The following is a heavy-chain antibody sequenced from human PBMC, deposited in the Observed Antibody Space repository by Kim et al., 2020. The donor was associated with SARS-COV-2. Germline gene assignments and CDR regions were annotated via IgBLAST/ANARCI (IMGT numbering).Heavy chain of an antibody. J-gene: IGHJ4*02. Sequence: GGSLRLSCTDSGLSFNIYWMNWVRQAPGKGLEWLGSVNQDGSQTFYVDSVKGRFTISRDNAKNSLYLRINSLRAEDTALYFCARGLYFYDIRGSWGQGSQVTV. D-gene: IGHD3-22*01. CDR1: GLSFNIYW. V-gene: IGHV3-7*03. CDR2: VNQDGSQT. CDR3: ARGLYFYDIRGS.